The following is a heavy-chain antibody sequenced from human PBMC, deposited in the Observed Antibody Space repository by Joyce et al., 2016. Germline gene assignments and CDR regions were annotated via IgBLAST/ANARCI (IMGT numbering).Heavy chain of an antibody. Sequence: QVQLVQSGAEVKKPGASVKVSCKASGYTFTNHYMHWVRQAPGQGLEWMGIINPSGGSTSYAQRCQGRVTMTKDTSTSTVYMELSSLTSEDTAVYYCARYSESGSYHPFDYWGQGTLVTVSS. CDR3: ARYSESGSYHPFDY. V-gene: IGHV1-46*01. CDR1: GYTFTNHY. CDR2: INPSGGST. J-gene: IGHJ4*02. D-gene: IGHD1-26*01.